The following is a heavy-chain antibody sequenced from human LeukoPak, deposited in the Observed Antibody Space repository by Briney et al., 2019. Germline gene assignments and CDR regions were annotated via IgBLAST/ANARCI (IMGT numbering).Heavy chain of an antibody. CDR3: VRVLDYGCYEGWFAP. CDR2: ITTYNGNT. V-gene: IGHV1-18*01. CDR1: GYSFTSYT. Sequence: ASVKVSCKASGYSFTSYTISWVRQAPGQGLEWMGWITTYNGNTNYAENLKGRVTMTRDTSTTTAYMELRNLRSDDTAVYYCVRVLDYGCYEGWFAPWGQGTLVTVSS. J-gene: IGHJ5*02. D-gene: IGHD4-17*01.